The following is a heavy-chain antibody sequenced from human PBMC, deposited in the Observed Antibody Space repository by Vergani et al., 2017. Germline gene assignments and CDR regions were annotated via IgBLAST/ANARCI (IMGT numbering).Heavy chain of an antibody. CDR3: AKDQGSSSCFDY. CDR2: ISYDGSNK. Sequence: QVQLVESGGGVVQPGRSLRLSCAASGFTFSSYAMHWVRQAPGKGLEWVAVISYDGSNKYYADSVKGRFTISRDNSKNTLYLQMNSLRAEDTAVYYCAKDQGSSSCFDYWGQGTLVTVSS. V-gene: IGHV3-30-3*01. D-gene: IGHD6-13*01. J-gene: IGHJ4*02. CDR1: GFTFSSYA.